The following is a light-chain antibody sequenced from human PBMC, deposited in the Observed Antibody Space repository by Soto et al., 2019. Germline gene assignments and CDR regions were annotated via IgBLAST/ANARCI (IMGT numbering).Light chain of an antibody. J-gene: IGKJ2*01. CDR2: AAS. V-gene: IGKV1-16*02. Sequence: DIRLTQSPSSLSASVGDSVTITCRASQGIGNSLAWFQQKPGKAPKSLIYAASIMQSGVPSKFIGSGSGTDFTLTIRGLQPEDFATYYCQQYHTYPWTFGQGTKLEIK. CDR3: QQYHTYPWT. CDR1: QGIGNS.